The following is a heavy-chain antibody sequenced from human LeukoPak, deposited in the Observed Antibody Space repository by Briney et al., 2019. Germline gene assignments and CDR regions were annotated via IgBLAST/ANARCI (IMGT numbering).Heavy chain of an antibody. CDR3: ASLGTLRS. D-gene: IGHD7-27*01. CDR1: GGSISSSSYY. Sequence: SDTLSLTCTVSGGSISSSSYYWGWIRQPPGKGLEWIGSISYSGTNYNNPSLKSRVSISIDTSKNQFSVKLTSVSAADTAMYYCASLGTLRSWGQGTLFTVSS. CDR2: ISYSGTN. V-gene: IGHV4-39*01. J-gene: IGHJ5*02.